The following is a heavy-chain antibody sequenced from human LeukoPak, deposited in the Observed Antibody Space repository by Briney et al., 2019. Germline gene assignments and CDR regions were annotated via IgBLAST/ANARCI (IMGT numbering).Heavy chain of an antibody. CDR3: AKDGQDIVVVPAAILYYYMDV. D-gene: IGHD2-2*01. V-gene: IGHV3-23*01. CDR1: GFTFSSYA. J-gene: IGHJ6*03. Sequence: PGGSLRLSCAASGFTFSSYAMSWVRQAPGKGLEWVSAISGSGGSTYYADSVKGRFTISRDNSKNTLYLQMNSLRAEDTAVYYCAKDGQDIVVVPAAILYYYMDVWGKGTTVTVSS. CDR2: ISGSGGST.